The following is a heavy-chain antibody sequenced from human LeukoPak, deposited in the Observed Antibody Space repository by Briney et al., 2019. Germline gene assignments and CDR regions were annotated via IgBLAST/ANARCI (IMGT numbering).Heavy chain of an antibody. CDR3: ARTKRYSSGWYADY. CDR2: MNPNSGNT. J-gene: IGHJ4*02. CDR1: GYTFTSYD. D-gene: IGHD6-19*01. Sequence: RASVKVSCKASGYTFTSYDINWVRQATGQGLEWMGWMNPNSGNTGYAQKFQGRVTMTTDTSTSTAYMELRSLRSDDTAVYYCARTKRYSSGWYADYWGQGTLVTVSS. V-gene: IGHV1-8*02.